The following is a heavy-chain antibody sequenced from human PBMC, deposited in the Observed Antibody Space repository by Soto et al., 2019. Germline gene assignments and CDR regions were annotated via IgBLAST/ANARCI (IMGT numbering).Heavy chain of an antibody. Sequence: EVQLLESGGGLVQPGGSLRLSCAASGFTFSNYAMSWVRQAPGKGLEWIAAINGGGYTTYYADSVQGRFTFSRDNSKITLSLQMNSLRAEDTAVYYCAQAGGKYCSGGNCYFDYWGQGTLVTVSS. J-gene: IGHJ4*02. CDR1: GFTFSNYA. V-gene: IGHV3-23*01. D-gene: IGHD2-15*01. CDR3: AQAGGKYCSGGNCYFDY. CDR2: INGGGYTT.